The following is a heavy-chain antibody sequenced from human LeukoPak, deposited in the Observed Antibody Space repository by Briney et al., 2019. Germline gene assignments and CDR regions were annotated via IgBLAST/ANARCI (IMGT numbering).Heavy chain of an antibody. CDR2: ISYDGSNK. D-gene: IGHD5-18*01. J-gene: IGHJ4*02. V-gene: IGHV3-30*18. CDR3: AKDLYSYGYPFSTSGIDY. CDR1: GFTFSSYG. Sequence: PGGSLRLSCAASGFTFSSYGMHWVRQAPDKGLEWVAVISYDGSNKYYADSVKGRFTISRDNSKNTLYLQMNSLRAEDTAVYYCAKDLYSYGYPFSTSGIDYWGQGTLVTVSS.